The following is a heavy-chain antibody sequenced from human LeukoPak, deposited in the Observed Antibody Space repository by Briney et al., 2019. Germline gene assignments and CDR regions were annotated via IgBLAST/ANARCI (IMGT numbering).Heavy chain of an antibody. Sequence: GASVKVSCKASGGTFSSYAISWVRQAPGQGLEWMGGILPIFGTTNYAQKFQGRVTITADESTSTAYMELSSLTSDDTAVYYCARDSRHYYDTSGYHHYFDYWGQGTLVTVSS. J-gene: IGHJ4*02. CDR2: ILPIFGTT. D-gene: IGHD3-22*01. CDR3: ARDSRHYYDTSGYHHYFDY. CDR1: GGTFSSYA. V-gene: IGHV1-69*13.